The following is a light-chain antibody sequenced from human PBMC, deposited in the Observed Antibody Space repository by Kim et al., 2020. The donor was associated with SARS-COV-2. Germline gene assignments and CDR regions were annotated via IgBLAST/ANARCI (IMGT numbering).Light chain of an antibody. V-gene: IGKV3-20*01. CDR3: QYYGSSLT. CDR2: GAS. Sequence: SLSPGEGATLACRASQSVGSSYLAWYQQKPGQAPRHLIYGASRRATRIPDRFSGSGSGTDFTLNISRLEPEDFAVYYCQYYGSSLTFGGGTKLEI. CDR1: QSVGSSY. J-gene: IGKJ4*01.